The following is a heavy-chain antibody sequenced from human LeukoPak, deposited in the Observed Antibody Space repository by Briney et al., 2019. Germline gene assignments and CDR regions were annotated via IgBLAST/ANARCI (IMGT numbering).Heavy chain of an antibody. D-gene: IGHD6-13*01. J-gene: IGHJ4*02. Sequence: PSETLSLTCTVSGGSISSYYWSWIGQPPGKGLEWIGYIYYSGSTNYNPSLKGRVTISVDTSKNQFSLKLSSVTAADTAVYYCARAHGQQLFDYWGQGTLVTVSS. CDR1: GGSISSYY. V-gene: IGHV4-59*01. CDR3: ARAHGQQLFDY. CDR2: IYYSGST.